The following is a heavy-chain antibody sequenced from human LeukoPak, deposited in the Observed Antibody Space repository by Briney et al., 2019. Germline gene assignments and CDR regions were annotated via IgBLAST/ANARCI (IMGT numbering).Heavy chain of an antibody. J-gene: IGHJ4*02. D-gene: IGHD3-10*01. CDR1: GFTFRSYS. CDR3: ARDFPVSATPFDY. Sequence: GGSLRLSCAASGFTFRSYSMNWVRQAPGKGLEWVSSISSSSSYIYYADSVKCRFTISRDNAKNSLYLQMNSLRAEDTAVYYCARDFPVSATPFDYWGQGTLVTVSS. V-gene: IGHV3-21*01. CDR2: ISSSSSYI.